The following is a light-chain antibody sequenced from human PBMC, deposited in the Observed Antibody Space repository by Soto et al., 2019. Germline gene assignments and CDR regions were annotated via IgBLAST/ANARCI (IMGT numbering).Light chain of an antibody. Sequence: ELVMTQSPATLSVSPGGRATLSCRASQSVSSNLAWYQQKPGQAPRLLVYGASTRATGIPARFSGSGSGTEFTLTISRLQSEDFAVYYCQQYTNWPLTFGGGAKVEIK. V-gene: IGKV3-15*01. CDR3: QQYTNWPLT. CDR2: GAS. CDR1: QSVSSN. J-gene: IGKJ4*01.